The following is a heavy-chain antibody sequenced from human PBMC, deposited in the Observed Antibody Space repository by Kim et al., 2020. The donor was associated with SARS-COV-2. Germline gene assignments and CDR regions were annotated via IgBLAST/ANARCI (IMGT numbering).Heavy chain of an antibody. J-gene: IGHJ4*02. CDR3: ARTAGYSGYGNIGSEWGNIDY. Sequence: SVKVSCKASGGTFSSYAISWVRQAPGQGLEWMGGIIPIFGTANYAQKFQGRVTITADESTSTAYMELSSLRSEDTAVYYCARTAGYSGYGNIGSEWGNIDYWGQGTLVTVSS. CDR1: GGTFSSYA. V-gene: IGHV1-69*13. D-gene: IGHD5-12*01. CDR2: IIPIFGTA.